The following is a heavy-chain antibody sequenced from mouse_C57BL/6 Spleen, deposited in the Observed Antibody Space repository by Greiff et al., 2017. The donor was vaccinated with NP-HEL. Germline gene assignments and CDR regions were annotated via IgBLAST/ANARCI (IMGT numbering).Heavy chain of an antibody. D-gene: IGHD2-2*01. CDR2: IDPSDSYT. CDR3: ARSTMVTTSAFDY. J-gene: IGHJ2*01. CDR1: GYTFTSYW. Sequence: VQLQQPGAELVRPGTSVKLSCKASGYTFTSYWMHWVKQRPGQGLEWIGVIDPSDSYTNYNQKFKGKATLTVDTSSSTAYMQLSSLTSEDSAVYYCARSTMVTTSAFDYWGQGTTLTVSS. V-gene: IGHV1-59*01.